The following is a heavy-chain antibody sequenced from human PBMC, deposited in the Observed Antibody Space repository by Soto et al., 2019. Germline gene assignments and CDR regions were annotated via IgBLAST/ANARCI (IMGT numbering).Heavy chain of an antibody. CDR1: GFTFSSYA. V-gene: IGHV3-23*01. D-gene: IGHD2-15*01. CDR3: AKDRRSDPKTTDAFDI. Sequence: EVQLLESGGGLVQPGGSLRLSCAASGFTFSSYAMSWVRQAPGKGLEWVPAISGSGGSNNYEASVKGRFTISRDNSKNTLYLQMNSLRAEDTAVYYCAKDRRSDPKTTDAFDIWGQGTMVTVSS. J-gene: IGHJ3*02. CDR2: ISGSGGSN.